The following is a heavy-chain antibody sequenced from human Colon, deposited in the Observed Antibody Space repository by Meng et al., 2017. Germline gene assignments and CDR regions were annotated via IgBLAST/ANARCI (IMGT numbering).Heavy chain of an antibody. V-gene: IGHV4-4*02. J-gene: IGHJ4*02. D-gene: IGHD2-8*01. CDR2: IQPSGGT. CDR3: ARGGGCVNGVCGSLDY. Sequence: LQASGPGQGKASGSLDLTCAVSGTSTTTNSWLSWGRQPSGKGREWIGEIQPSGGTNYNPSLNSRVTMLIYNSKRQFSLNLSSVTAADTAVYYCARGGGCVNGVCGSLDYWGQGTLVTVSS. CDR1: GTSTTTNSW.